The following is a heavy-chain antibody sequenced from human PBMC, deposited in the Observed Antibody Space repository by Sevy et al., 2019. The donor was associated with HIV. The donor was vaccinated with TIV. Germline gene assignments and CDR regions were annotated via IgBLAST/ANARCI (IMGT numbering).Heavy chain of an antibody. CDR1: GGSISRGGYY. CDR3: AREMGDS. Sequence: SETLSLTCTVSGGSISRGGYYWSWIRQHPGKGLEWMGYISYSGSTSYNPSLKRRLTISVDTSKNQFSLRLTSVIAADTAVYYCAREMGDSWGQGILVTVSS. CDR2: ISYSGST. V-gene: IGHV4-31*03. J-gene: IGHJ4*02.